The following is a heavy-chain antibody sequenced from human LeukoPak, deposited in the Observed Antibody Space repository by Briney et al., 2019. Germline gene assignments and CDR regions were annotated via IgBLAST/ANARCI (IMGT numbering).Heavy chain of an antibody. Sequence: SGGSLRLSCAASGFTFSNYAMSWVRQAPGKGLEWVSAISGSGGSTYYADSVKGRFTISRDNSKNTLYLQMNSLRAEDTAVYYCAKRPMKYYDSSGFFDYWGQGTLVTVSS. D-gene: IGHD3-22*01. CDR1: GFTFSNYA. J-gene: IGHJ4*02. CDR2: ISGSGGST. CDR3: AKRPMKYYDSSGFFDY. V-gene: IGHV3-23*01.